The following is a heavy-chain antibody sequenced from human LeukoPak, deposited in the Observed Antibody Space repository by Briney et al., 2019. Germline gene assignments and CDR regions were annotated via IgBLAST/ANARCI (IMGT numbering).Heavy chain of an antibody. CDR3: APRAGYYDSSGYYMY. J-gene: IGHJ4*02. CDR1: GFTFSSYA. CDR2: IRGSGGST. V-gene: IGHV3-23*01. D-gene: IGHD3-22*01. Sequence: GGSLRLSCAACGFTFSSYAMSWVRQAPGKGLEWVSAIRGSGGSTYYADSVKGRFTISRDNSKNTLYLQMNSLRAEDTAVYYCAPRAGYYDSSGYYMYWGQGTLVTVSS.